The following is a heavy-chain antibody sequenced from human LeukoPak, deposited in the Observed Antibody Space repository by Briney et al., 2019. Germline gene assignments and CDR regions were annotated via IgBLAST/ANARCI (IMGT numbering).Heavy chain of an antibody. Sequence: PSETLSLTCTVSGASITNSYWNWVRQPPGKGLEWIGYIYSSGNTNYNPSLKSRVTISLDVSKNQFSLKLSSVTAADTAVYYCASDDSSGYYDALRFDYWGQGTLVTVSS. V-gene: IGHV4-4*09. CDR2: IYSSGNT. CDR1: GASITNSY. D-gene: IGHD3-22*01. CDR3: ASDDSSGYYDALRFDY. J-gene: IGHJ4*02.